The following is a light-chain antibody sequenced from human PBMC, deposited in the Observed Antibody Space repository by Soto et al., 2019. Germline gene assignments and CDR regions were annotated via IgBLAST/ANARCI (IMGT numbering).Light chain of an antibody. CDR1: QSVSSSY. V-gene: IGKV3-20*01. CDR2: GAP. J-gene: IGKJ3*01. CDR3: LQYGSSIVT. Sequence: EIVLTQSPGTLSLSPGERAPLSCRASQSVSSSYLGWYQKKPGQAPRLLIYGAPTRATGIPDRFSGSGSGTYFTPPTSRRELEDFALYYCLQYGSSIVTFGPGTKVDIK.